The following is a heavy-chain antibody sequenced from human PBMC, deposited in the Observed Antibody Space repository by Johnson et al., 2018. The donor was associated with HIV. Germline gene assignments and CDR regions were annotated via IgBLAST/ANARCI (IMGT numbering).Heavy chain of an antibody. Sequence: VQLVESGGGLVKPGGSLRLSCAASGFTVSSNYMSWVRQAPGKGLEWVSVIYSGGSTYYADSVKGRCTISRDDSKNTLYLQMNSLKTEDTSLYYCARVKGATNALDIWGPGTLVTVSS. CDR3: ARVKGATNALDI. D-gene: IGHD1-26*01. V-gene: IGHV3-66*01. J-gene: IGHJ3*02. CDR1: GFTVSSNY. CDR2: IYSGGST.